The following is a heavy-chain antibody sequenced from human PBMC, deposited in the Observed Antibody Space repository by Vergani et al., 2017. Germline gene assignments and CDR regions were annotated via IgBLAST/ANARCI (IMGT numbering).Heavy chain of an antibody. D-gene: IGHD4-17*01. CDR2: LTGGGGST. J-gene: IGHJ4*02. Sequence: EVQLLESGGSLKQPGGSVRLSCAASGFTFSTYAMHWVRQAPGKGLEWVSALTGGGGSTYYADSFKGRFIISRDNSRDTLYLQMNSLRPEDTATYYCVRDTRDYENFFDSWGQGTLVTVSS. CDR1: GFTFSTYA. CDR3: VRDTRDYENFFDS. V-gene: IGHV3-23*01.